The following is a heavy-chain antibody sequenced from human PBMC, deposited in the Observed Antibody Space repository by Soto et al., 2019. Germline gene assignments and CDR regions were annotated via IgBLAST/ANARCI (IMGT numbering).Heavy chain of an antibody. D-gene: IGHD3-10*01. CDR2: IIPIFGTA. Sequence: SVKVSCKASGGTFSSYAIGWVRQAPGXGLEWMGGIIPIFGTANYAQKFQGRVTITADESTSTAYMELSSLRSEDTAVYYCARDRRYGSGSYRVQKYYYCYDMDFLCQGTTVTVS. J-gene: IGHJ6*02. CDR1: GGTFSSYA. CDR3: ARDRRYGSGSYRVQKYYYCYDMDF. V-gene: IGHV1-69*13.